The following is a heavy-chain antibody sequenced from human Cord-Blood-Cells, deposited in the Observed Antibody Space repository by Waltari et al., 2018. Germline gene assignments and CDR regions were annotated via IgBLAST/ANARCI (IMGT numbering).Heavy chain of an antibody. CDR2: ISSSGSTI. CDR3: ARVAYGGNSYYFDY. D-gene: IGHD4-17*01. CDR1: GFPCSSYE. Sequence: EVQLVESGGGLVQPGGSLRLSCAASGFPCSSYEMNWVRHAPGKGLELVSYISSSGSTIYYADSVKGRFTISRDNAKNSLYLQMNSLRAEDTAVYYCARVAYGGNSYYFDYWGQGTLVTVSS. J-gene: IGHJ4*02. V-gene: IGHV3-48*03.